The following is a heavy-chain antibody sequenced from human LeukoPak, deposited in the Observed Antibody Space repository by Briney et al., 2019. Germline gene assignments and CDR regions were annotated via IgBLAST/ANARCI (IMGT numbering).Heavy chain of an antibody. Sequence: ASVKVSCKASGYTFTGYYMRWVRQAPGQGLEWMGWINPKSGGTNYAQRFQGRVTMTRDTSISSAYMELSRLRSDDAAVYYCVRGGYNYGVDYWGQGTLVTVSS. CDR1: GYTFTGYY. V-gene: IGHV1-2*02. J-gene: IGHJ4*02. CDR2: INPKSGGT. D-gene: IGHD5-18*01. CDR3: VRGGYNYGVDY.